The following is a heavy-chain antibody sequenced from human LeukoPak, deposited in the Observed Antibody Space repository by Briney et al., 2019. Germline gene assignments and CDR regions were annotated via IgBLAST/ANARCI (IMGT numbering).Heavy chain of an antibody. CDR3: ARTVYGSGSYYRNYYYYMDV. D-gene: IGHD3-10*01. V-gene: IGHV4-34*01. CDR2: INHSGST. Sequence: SETLSLTCAVYGGSFSGYYWSWIRQPPGKGLEWIGEINHSGSTNYNPSLKSRVTISVDTSKNQFSLKLSSVTAADTAVYYCARTVYGSGSYYRNYYYYMDVWGKGTTVTISS. CDR1: GGSFSGYY. J-gene: IGHJ6*03.